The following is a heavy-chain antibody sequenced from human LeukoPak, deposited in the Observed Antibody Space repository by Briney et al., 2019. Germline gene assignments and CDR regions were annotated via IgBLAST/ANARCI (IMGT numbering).Heavy chain of an antibody. CDR2: ITSSGTHI. D-gene: IGHD6-13*01. J-gene: IGHJ3*02. CDR3: ARDLNLSRYSSSWYI. CDR1: GFTFSSFN. V-gene: IGHV3-21*01. Sequence: GGSLRLSCAASGFTFSSFNMNWVRQAPGKAMEWVSSITSSGTHIFYADSVRGRFTISRDNAKNSLYLQMDSLGPDDTAVYYCARDLNLSRYSSSWYIWGQGTMVTVSS.